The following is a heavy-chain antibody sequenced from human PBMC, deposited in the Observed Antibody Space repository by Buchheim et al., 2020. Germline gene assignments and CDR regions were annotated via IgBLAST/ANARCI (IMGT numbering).Heavy chain of an antibody. J-gene: IGHJ4*02. CDR1: GFTFDNYA. CDR2: ISYDGRNK. V-gene: IGHV3-30*04. Sequence: QVQLVESGGGVVQPGRSLRLSCVGSGFTFDNYAMYWVRQAPGKGLQWVALISYDGRNKYYADSVKGRFTVSRANHNYTLSLHMNSLSTDDSAVYYCVSGRLVGSVYPLGDWGQGTL. D-gene: IGHD2-8*02. CDR3: VSGRLVGSVYPLGD.